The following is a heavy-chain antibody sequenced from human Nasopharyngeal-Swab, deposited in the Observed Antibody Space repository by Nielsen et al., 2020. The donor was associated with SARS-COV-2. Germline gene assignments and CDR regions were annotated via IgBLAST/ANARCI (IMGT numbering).Heavy chain of an antibody. J-gene: IGHJ5*01. CDR2: INSDGSRS. Sequence: WIRQPPGKGLQWVSRINSDGSRSGYADSVKGRFTVSRDDAKNTVYLQMNSLRVEDTAVYYCARDFDRDSWGQGTLVTVSS. V-gene: IGHV3-74*01. CDR3: ARDFDRDS. D-gene: IGHD3-22*01.